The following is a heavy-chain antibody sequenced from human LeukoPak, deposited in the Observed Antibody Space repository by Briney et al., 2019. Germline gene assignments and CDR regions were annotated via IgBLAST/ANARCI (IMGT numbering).Heavy chain of an antibody. V-gene: IGHV4-38-2*02. D-gene: IGHD6-19*01. CDR1: GYSISSGYY. CDR3: AREYSSGYHYFDY. CDR2: IYHSGST. J-gene: IGHJ4*02. Sequence: PSETLSLTCTVSGYSISSGYYWGWIRQPPGKGLEWIGSIYHSGSTYYNPSLKSRVTISVDTSKNQFSLKVNSVTATDTAVYYCAREYSSGYHYFDYWGQGTLVTVSS.